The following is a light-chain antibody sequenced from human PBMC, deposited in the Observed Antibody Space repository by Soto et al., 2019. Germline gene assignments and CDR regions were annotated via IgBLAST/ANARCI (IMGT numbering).Light chain of an antibody. V-gene: IGKV3-20*01. CDR1: QSVTSTY. CDR3: QQLDSSRIYS. CDR2: GGS. J-gene: IGKJ2*03. Sequence: EILLTQSPGTLSLSPGETATLSCRASQSVTSTYLAWYQQRPGQSPRLIIYGGSTRATGFPDRFSGGGSGPDFTLTISRLEPEDSAVYCHCQQLDSSRIYSFGQGTKLEI.